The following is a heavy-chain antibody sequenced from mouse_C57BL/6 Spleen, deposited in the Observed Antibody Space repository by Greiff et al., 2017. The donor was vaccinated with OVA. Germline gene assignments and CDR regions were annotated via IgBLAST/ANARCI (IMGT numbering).Heavy chain of an antibody. D-gene: IGHD2-3*01. CDR2: INPGSGGT. V-gene: IGHV1-54*01. J-gene: IGHJ2*01. CDR3: ARKFDGYYDY. CDR1: GYAFTNYL. Sequence: QVQLQQSGAELVRPGTSVKVSCKASGYAFTNYLISWVQQRPGQGLEWIGVINPGSGGTNYTEKFKGKATLTADKSSSTAYMQLSSLTSEDSAVYFCARKFDGYYDYWGQGTTLTVSS.